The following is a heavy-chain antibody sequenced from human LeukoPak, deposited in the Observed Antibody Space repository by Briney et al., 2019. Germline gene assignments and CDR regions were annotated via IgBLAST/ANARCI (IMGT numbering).Heavy chain of an antibody. D-gene: IGHD3-16*02. CDR1: GGSISSSSYY. Sequence: SETRSLTCNVSGGSISSSSYYWGWIRQPPGKGLEWIGSIYYSGSTYYKPSLKSRVTISVETSKNQFSLKLSSVTAADTAVYYCARDAGGYYDYVWGSYRYSYFDYWGQGTLVTVSS. CDR3: ARDAGGYYDYVWGSYRYSYFDY. J-gene: IGHJ4*02. V-gene: IGHV4-39*07. CDR2: IYYSGST.